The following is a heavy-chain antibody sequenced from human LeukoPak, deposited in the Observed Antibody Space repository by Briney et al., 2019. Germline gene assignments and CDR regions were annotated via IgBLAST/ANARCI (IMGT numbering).Heavy chain of an antibody. J-gene: IGHJ5*02. Sequence: ASVKVSCKASGYTFTSYDINWVPQATGQGLEWMGWMNPNSGNTGYAQKFQGRVTITSNTSISTAYMELSSLRSADAGVYHCARGREWELLLELGNWFVPSGPGKLVTVSS. D-gene: IGHD1-26*01. CDR2: MNPNSGNT. V-gene: IGHV1-8*03. CDR3: ARGREWELLLELGNWFVP. CDR1: GYTFTSYD.